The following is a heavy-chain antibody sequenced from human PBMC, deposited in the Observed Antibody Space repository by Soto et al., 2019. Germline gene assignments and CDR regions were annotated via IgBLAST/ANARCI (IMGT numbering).Heavy chain of an antibody. Sequence: QEQLVESGGGVVQAGRSLRLSCAASGFTFNFFGMHWVRQAPGKGLEWVAVISYDGREKYYADSVKGRFTMSRDNSKNMVYLEMSSLRPEDTSVYYCAKERRYSFDAFDIWAHGTMGTVSS. V-gene: IGHV3-30*18. CDR1: GFTFNFFG. J-gene: IGHJ3*02. CDR2: ISYDGREK. D-gene: IGHD5-12*01. CDR3: AKERRYSFDAFDI.